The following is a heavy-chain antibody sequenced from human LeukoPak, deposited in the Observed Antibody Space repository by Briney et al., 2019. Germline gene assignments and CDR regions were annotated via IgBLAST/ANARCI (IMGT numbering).Heavy chain of an antibody. Sequence: PSETLSLTCTVSGGSISSYYWSWIRQPPGKGLEWIGYIYTSGSTNYNPSLKSRVTMSVDTSKNQFSLKLSSVTAADTAVYYCARRSFYYDSSGYYYLDAFDIWGQGTMVTVSS. CDR3: ARRSFYYDSSGYYYLDAFDI. D-gene: IGHD3-22*01. J-gene: IGHJ3*02. CDR1: GGSISSYY. CDR2: IYTSGST. V-gene: IGHV4-4*09.